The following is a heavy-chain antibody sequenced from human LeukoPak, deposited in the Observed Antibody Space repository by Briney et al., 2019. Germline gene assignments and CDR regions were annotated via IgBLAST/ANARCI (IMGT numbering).Heavy chain of an antibody. CDR1: GFTFSSYW. CDR3: ARGVDGGDHYIFDY. J-gene: IGHJ4*02. CDR2: ISGDGSTT. Sequence: GGSLRLSCAASGFTFSSYWMHWVRQAPGSGLMWVSRISGDGSTTTYADSVKGRFTISRDNAKNTLYLQMNSLRAEDTAVYYCARGVDGGDHYIFDYWGQGALVTVSS. V-gene: IGHV3-74*01. D-gene: IGHD4-17*01.